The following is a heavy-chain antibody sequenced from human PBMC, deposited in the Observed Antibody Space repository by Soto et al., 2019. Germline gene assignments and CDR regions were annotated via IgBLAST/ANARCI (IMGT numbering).Heavy chain of an antibody. J-gene: IGHJ4*02. CDR1: GGSINSYY. CDR3: ASGPGGFADFSLDY. Sequence: QVQLQESGPGLVKPSETLSLTCTVSGGSINSYYWSWIRQPAGEGLGWIGRIYSGGSTNYNTSLKSRSAVSVPTSTNPFPLKLTSVPAADTAVYYCASGPGGFADFSLDYWGQGTLVTVSS. D-gene: IGHD3-10*01. V-gene: IGHV4-4*07. CDR2: IYSGGST.